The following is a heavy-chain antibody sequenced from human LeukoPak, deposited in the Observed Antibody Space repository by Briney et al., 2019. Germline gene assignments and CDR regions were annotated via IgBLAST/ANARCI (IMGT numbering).Heavy chain of an antibody. J-gene: IGHJ6*02. CDR3: ASSYCGGDCTLSMDV. CDR1: GFTFSSYG. D-gene: IGHD2-21*02. V-gene: IGHV3-33*01. Sequence: PGRSLRLSCAASGFTFSSYGMHWVRQAPGKGLEWVAVIWYDGSNKYYADSVKGRFTISRDNSKNTLYLQMNSLRAEDTAVYYCASSYCGGDCTLSMDVWGQGTTVTVSS. CDR2: IWYDGSNK.